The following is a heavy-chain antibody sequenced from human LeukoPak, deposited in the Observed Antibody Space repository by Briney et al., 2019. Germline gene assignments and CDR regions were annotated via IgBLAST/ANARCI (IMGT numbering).Heavy chain of an antibody. CDR2: ISGSGANT. CDR1: GFTFSSYS. Sequence: GGSLRLSCAASGFTFSSYSMNWVRQAPGKGLEWVAGISGSGANTYYAASVKGRFTTSRDNSQNILFLEMFSLRAEDAAVYHCAKVGENVLRIYPHSYYFDSWGQGTLVAVSS. D-gene: IGHD2-15*01. V-gene: IGHV3-23*01. CDR3: AKVGENVLRIYPHSYYFDS. J-gene: IGHJ4*02.